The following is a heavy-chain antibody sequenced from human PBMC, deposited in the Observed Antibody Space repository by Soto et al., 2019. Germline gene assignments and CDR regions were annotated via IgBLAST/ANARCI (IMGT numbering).Heavy chain of an antibody. CDR3: ARHRGYYDILTGYYTDLNFDS. Sequence: SETLSLTCTVSGGSISSSSYYWGWIRQPPGKGLEWIGSIYYSGGTSYNPSLKSRVTISVDTSKNQFSLRLSSVTAADTAVYYCARHRGYYDILTGYYTDLNFDSWGQGALVTVSS. J-gene: IGHJ4*02. CDR1: GGSISSSSYY. CDR2: IYYSGGT. V-gene: IGHV4-39*01. D-gene: IGHD3-9*01.